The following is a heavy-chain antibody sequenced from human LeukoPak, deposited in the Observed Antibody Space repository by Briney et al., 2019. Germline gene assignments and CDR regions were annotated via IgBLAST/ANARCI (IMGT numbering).Heavy chain of an antibody. Sequence: PGGSLRLSCAASGFTFSNAWMSWVRQAPGEGLEWLGRIKSKVHGETIDYAAPVKGRFTISRDDSKNTLYLAMNSLKTEDTAVYYCTTVWGGDWGQGTLVTVSS. V-gene: IGHV3-15*01. J-gene: IGHJ1*01. CDR3: TTVWGGD. CDR1: GFTFSNAW. D-gene: IGHD7-27*01. CDR2: IKSKVHGETI.